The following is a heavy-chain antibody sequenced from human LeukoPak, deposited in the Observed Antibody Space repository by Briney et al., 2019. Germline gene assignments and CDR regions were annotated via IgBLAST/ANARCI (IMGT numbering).Heavy chain of an antibody. CDR3: ARDLQGYRFFDY. J-gene: IGHJ4*02. CDR2: IYYSGST. D-gene: IGHD5-18*01. V-gene: IGHV4-59*11. CDR1: GDSISGHY. Sequence: SETLSVTCIVSGDSISGHYGSCIRQPPGGGVGWIGYIYYSGSTNYNPSLKSRVTISVDTSKNQFSLKLSSVTAADTAVYYCARDLQGYRFFDYWGQGTLVTVSS.